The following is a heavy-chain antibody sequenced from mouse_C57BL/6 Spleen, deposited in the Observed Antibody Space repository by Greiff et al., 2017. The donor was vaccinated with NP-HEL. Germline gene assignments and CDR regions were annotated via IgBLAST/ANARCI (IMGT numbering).Heavy chain of an antibody. Sequence: EVMLVESGGGLVQPKGSLKLSCAASGFTFNTYAMHWVRQAPGKGLEWVARIRSKSSNYATYYADSVKDRFTISRDDSQSMLYLQMNNLKTEDTAMYYCSYGSTWGNAMDYWGQGTSVTVSS. J-gene: IGHJ4*01. CDR2: IRSKSSNYAT. CDR3: SYGSTWGNAMDY. V-gene: IGHV10-3*01. D-gene: IGHD1-1*01. CDR1: GFTFNTYA.